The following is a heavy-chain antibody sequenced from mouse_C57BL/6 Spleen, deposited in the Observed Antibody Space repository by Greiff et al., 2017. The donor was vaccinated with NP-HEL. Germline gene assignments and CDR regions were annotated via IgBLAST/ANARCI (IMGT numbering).Heavy chain of an antibody. Sequence: VQLQQSGAELVRPGASVKLSCTASGFNIKDDYMHWVKQRPEQGLEWIGWIDPENGDTEYASKFQGKAIITADTSSNTAYLQLSSLTSEDTAVYYCTTDYGSPHYFDYWGQGTTLTVSS. CDR2: IDPENGDT. D-gene: IGHD1-1*01. CDR3: TTDYGSPHYFDY. CDR1: GFNIKDDY. V-gene: IGHV14-4*01. J-gene: IGHJ2*01.